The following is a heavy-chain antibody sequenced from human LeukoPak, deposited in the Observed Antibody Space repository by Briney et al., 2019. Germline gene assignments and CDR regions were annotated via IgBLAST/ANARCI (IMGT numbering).Heavy chain of an antibody. J-gene: IGHJ4*02. CDR3: AKDRIAVAAYFDY. CDR1: AFIFSGHW. V-gene: IGHV3-7*03. D-gene: IGHD6-19*01. CDR2: IKEDGSER. Sequence: GGSLRLSCEGSAFIFSGHWMNWVRQTPGKGLEWVASIKEDGSERQYVDSVKGRFSISRDNTKGSLFLQLNSLRAEDTAVYYCAKDRIAVAAYFDYWGQGTLVTVSS.